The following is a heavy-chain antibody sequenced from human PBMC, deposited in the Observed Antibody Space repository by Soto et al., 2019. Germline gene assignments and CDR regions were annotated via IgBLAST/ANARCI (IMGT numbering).Heavy chain of an antibody. CDR1: GGSISSGGYS. CDR3: ARVGYGVSLGQGFDP. V-gene: IGHV4-30-2*01. Sequence: SETLSLTCAVSGGSISSGGYSWSWIRQPPGKGLEWIGYIYHSGSTYYNPSLKSRVTISVDRSKNQFSLKLNSLGPADTAVYHCARVGYGVSLGQGFDPWGQGTLVTVSS. J-gene: IGHJ5*02. CDR2: IYHSGST. D-gene: IGHD3-16*01.